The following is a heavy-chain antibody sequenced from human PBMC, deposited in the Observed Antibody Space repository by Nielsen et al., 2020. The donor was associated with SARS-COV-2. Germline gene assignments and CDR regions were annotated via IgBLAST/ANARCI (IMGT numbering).Heavy chain of an antibody. Sequence: SETLSLTCTVSGGSISSGDYYWSWIRQPPGKGLEWIGYIYYSGSTYYNPSLKSQVTISVDTSKNQFSLKLSSVTAADTAVYYCARVPYPFGEGIDYWGQGTLVTVSS. V-gene: IGHV4-30-4*01. J-gene: IGHJ4*02. CDR2: IYYSGST. CDR3: ARVPYPFGEGIDY. CDR1: GGSISSGDYY. D-gene: IGHD3-10*01.